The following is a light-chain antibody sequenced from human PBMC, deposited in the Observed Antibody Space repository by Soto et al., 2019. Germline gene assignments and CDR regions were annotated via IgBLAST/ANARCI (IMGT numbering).Light chain of an antibody. V-gene: IGKV3-15*01. CDR1: QSVSSN. CDR3: QQYNNWPLT. J-gene: IGKJ1*01. CDR2: GAS. Sequence: IVMTQSPAILSVSPGERATLSCRASQSVSSNLAWYQQKPGQAPRLLIYGASTRATGIPARFSGSGSGTEFTLTISSLQSEDFAVYYCQQYNNWPLTFGQGTKVEIK.